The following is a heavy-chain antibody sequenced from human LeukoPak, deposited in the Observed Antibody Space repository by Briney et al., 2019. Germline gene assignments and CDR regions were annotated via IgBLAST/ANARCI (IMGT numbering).Heavy chain of an antibody. J-gene: IGHJ3*02. Sequence: GGSLRLSCAASGFTFSSYTMSWVRQAPGKGLEWVSYISSSSSTIYYADSVKGRFTISRDNAKNSLYLQMNSLRAEDTAVYYCARQPGESDDAFDIWGQGTMVTVSS. CDR1: GFTFSSYT. V-gene: IGHV3-48*01. CDR3: ARQPGESDDAFDI. CDR2: ISSSSSTI. D-gene: IGHD3-10*01.